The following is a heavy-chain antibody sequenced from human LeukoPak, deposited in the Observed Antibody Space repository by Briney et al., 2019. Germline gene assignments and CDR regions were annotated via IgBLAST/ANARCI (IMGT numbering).Heavy chain of an antibody. CDR3: ARGGIGSFDN. V-gene: IGHV3-74*01. Sequence: GGSLRLSCAASGFAFASYWMYWVRQAPGTGLVWVSDIKSDGSRTSYADSVKGRFTISRDNAKNTLYLQMNSLRAEDTAVYYCARGGIGSFDNWGQGTLVTVSS. CDR1: GFAFASYW. J-gene: IGHJ4*02. D-gene: IGHD6-13*01. CDR2: IKSDGSRT.